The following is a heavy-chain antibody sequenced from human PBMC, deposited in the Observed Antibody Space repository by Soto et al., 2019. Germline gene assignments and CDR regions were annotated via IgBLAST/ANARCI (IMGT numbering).Heavy chain of an antibody. D-gene: IGHD5-18*01. CDR3: AKDTSYGFLGWFDP. J-gene: IGHJ5*02. V-gene: IGHV3-23*04. CDR1: GFTFSRYA. Sequence: EVQLVESGGGLVQTGGSLRLSCAASGFTFSRYAMSWVRQTPGKGLEWVSATSGSGGSTYYADCVKGRFTISSDNSKDTLYLQMNSLRAEDTAVYYCAKDTSYGFLGWFDPWGQGTLVTVSS. CDR2: TSGSGGST.